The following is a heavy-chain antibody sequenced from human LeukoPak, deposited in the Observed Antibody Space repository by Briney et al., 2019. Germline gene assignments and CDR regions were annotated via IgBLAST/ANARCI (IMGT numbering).Heavy chain of an antibody. CDR1: GYTFTSYA. D-gene: IGHD6-13*01. CDR2: INTNTGNP. J-gene: IGHJ6*03. CDR3: ARVTGSSWYWYYYYYYMDV. Sequence: ASVKVSCKASGYTFTSYAMNWVRQAPGQGLEWMGWINTNTGNPTYAQGFTGRFVFSLDTSVSTAYLQISSLKAEDTAVYYCARVTGSSWYWYYYYYYMDVWGKGTTVTVSS. V-gene: IGHV7-4-1*02.